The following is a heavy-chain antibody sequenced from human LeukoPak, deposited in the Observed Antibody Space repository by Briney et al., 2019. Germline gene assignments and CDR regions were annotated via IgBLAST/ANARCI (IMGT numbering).Heavy chain of an antibody. J-gene: IGHJ5*02. D-gene: IGHD3-3*01. Sequence: GGSLRLSCAASGFTFSSYWMHWVRHAPGKGLVWVSRINSDGSSTSYADSVKGRFTISRDNAKNTLYLQMNSLRAEDTAVYYCARGARVVPWSWFDPWGQGTLVTVSS. CDR1: GFTFSSYW. V-gene: IGHV3-74*01. CDR2: INSDGSST. CDR3: ARGARVVPWSWFDP.